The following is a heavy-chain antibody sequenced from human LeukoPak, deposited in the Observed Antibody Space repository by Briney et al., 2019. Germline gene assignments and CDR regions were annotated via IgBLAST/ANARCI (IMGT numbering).Heavy chain of an antibody. CDR3: ARDLRGRGYFDY. CDR2: IHQDGSEK. V-gene: IGHV3-7*01. D-gene: IGHD3-10*01. J-gene: IGHJ4*02. CDR1: GFTFSNYW. Sequence: PGGSLRLSCAASGFTFSNYWMTWVRQAPGKGLEWVANIHQDGSEKYYVDSVKGRFTISRDNAKNSLYLQMNSLRAEDTAVYYCARDLRGRGYFDYWGQGTLVTVSS.